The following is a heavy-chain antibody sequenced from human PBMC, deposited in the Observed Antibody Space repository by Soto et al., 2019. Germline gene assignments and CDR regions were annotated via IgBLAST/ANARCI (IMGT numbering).Heavy chain of an antibody. Sequence: QLQLQESGPGLVKPSETLSLTCTVSGGSISSSSYYWGWIRQPPGKGLEWIGSIYYSGSTYYNPSLKSRVPLSVATSKNQFSLTLSSVTAADTAVYYCARLGVCSSPSCYSPSGDYWGQGTLVTVSS. CDR3: ARLGVCSSPSCYSPSGDY. V-gene: IGHV4-39*01. D-gene: IGHD2-2*01. J-gene: IGHJ4*02. CDR1: GGSISSSSYY. CDR2: IYYSGST.